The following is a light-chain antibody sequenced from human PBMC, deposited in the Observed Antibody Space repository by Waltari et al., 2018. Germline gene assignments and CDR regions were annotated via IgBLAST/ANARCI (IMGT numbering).Light chain of an antibody. CDR3: CSFAAGNTVI. V-gene: IGLV2-11*01. Sequence: QSALTQPRSVSGSPGQSVTISYTGTSSAVGGYNSVSWYQQDPGKAPKLLIFDFSERPSVFSDRFSGSKSGNTASLTISGLQAEDEADYHCCSFAAGNTVIFGGGTKLTVV. J-gene: IGLJ2*01. CDR2: DFS. CDR1: SSAVGGYNS.